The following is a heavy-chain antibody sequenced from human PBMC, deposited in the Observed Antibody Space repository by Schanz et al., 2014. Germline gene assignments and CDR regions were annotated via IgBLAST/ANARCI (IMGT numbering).Heavy chain of an antibody. CDR2: FT. D-gene: IGHD1-1*01. CDR3: VRELSGGTFDY. CDR1: GYSFSAYY. J-gene: IGHJ4*02. V-gene: IGHV1-2*06. Sequence: QVQLVQSGAELKNPGASVKVSCKASGYSFSAYYIHWMRQAPGQGLEWLGRFTHISQKFQGRVTMTRYTSSTTAYMELNSLRSDDTAVYYCVRELSGGTFDYWGQGALVTVSS.